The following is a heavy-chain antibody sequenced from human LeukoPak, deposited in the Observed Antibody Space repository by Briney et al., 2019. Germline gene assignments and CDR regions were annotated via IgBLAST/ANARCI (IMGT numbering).Heavy chain of an antibody. V-gene: IGHV3-48*01. CDR2: ISSSSRTI. J-gene: IGHJ4*02. Sequence: GGSLRLSCAASGFTFSSYSMNWVRQAPGKGLEWVSYISSSSRTIYYADSVKGRFTISRDNAKNSVYLQMNSLRAEDTAVYYCAKAEPASGYDYWGQGTLVTVPS. CDR3: AKAEPASGYDY. D-gene: IGHD1-14*01. CDR1: GFTFSSYS.